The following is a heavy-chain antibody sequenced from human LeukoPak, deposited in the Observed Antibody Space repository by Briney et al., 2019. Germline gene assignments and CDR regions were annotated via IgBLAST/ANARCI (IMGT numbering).Heavy chain of an antibody. CDR3: AKFIKAITIFGVVDFDY. J-gene: IGHJ4*02. Sequence: GGSLRLSCAASGFTFSSYGMHWVRQAPGKGLEWVAFIRYDGSNKYYADSMKGRFTISRDNSKNTLYLQMNSLRAEDTAVYYCAKFIKAITIFGVVDFDYWGQGTLVTVSS. D-gene: IGHD3-3*01. V-gene: IGHV3-30*02. CDR2: IRYDGSNK. CDR1: GFTFSSYG.